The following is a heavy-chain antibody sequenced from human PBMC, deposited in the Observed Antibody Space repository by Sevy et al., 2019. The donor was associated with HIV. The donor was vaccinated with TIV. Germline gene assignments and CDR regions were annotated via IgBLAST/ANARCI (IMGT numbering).Heavy chain of an antibody. CDR2: INSDGSST. D-gene: IGHD1-7*01. CDR3: AGANWNYDFDY. J-gene: IGHJ4*02. V-gene: IGHV3-74*01. Sequence: GGSLRLSCAASGFTFSSYWMHWVRQAPGKGLVWVSRINSDGSSTSYADSAKDRFTISRDNAKNTLYLQMNSLRAEDTAVYYCAGANWNYDFDYWGQGTLVTVSS. CDR1: GFTFSSYW.